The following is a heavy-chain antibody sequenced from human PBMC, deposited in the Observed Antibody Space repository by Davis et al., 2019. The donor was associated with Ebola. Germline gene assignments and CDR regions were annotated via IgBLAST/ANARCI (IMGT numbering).Heavy chain of an antibody. J-gene: IGHJ5*02. CDR3: ARAPAAVTIFGVVLKGGWFDP. CDR2: INPSGGST. CDR1: GYTFTSYY. Sequence: ASVKVSCKASGYTFTSYYMHWVRQAPGQGLEWMGIINPSGGSTSYAQKFQGRVTMTRDTSTSTVYMELSSLRSEDTAVYYCARAPAAVTIFGVVLKGGWFDPWGQGTLVTVSS. D-gene: IGHD3-3*01. V-gene: IGHV1-46*01.